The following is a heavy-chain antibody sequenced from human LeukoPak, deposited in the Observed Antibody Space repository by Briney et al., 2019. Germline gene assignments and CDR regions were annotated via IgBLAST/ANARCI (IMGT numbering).Heavy chain of an antibody. Sequence: PGGSLRLSCAASGFTFDDYAMHWVRQAPGKGLEWVSGISWNSGSIGYADSVKGRFTISRDNAKNSLYLQMNSLRAEDTALYYCAKEYYDSSGSIIDWGYYYYGMDVWGQGTTVTVSS. J-gene: IGHJ6*02. V-gene: IGHV3-9*01. CDR1: GFTFDDYA. CDR3: AKEYYDSSGSIIDWGYYYYGMDV. D-gene: IGHD3-22*01. CDR2: ISWNSGSI.